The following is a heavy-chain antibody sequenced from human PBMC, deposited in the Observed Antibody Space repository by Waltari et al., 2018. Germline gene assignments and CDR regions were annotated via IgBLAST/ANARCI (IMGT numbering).Heavy chain of an antibody. J-gene: IGHJ4*02. Sequence: EVQLVESGGGLVQPGGSLRLSCAASGLTVSSKYMNWVRQAPGKGLGWVSVIFPAGGTFYADSVKGRFTISRHNFGNTLYLQMDSLRAEDTAVYYCARGDSIEDWGQGTLVTVSS. CDR3: ARGDSIED. D-gene: IGHD2-21*01. CDR2: IFPAGGT. CDR1: GLTVSSKY. V-gene: IGHV3-53*04.